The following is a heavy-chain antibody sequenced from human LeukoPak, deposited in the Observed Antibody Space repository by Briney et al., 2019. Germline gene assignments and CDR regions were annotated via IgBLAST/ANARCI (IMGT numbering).Heavy chain of an antibody. V-gene: IGHV1-69*05. Sequence: ASVKVSCKASGGTLSSYAISWVRQAPGQGLEWMGGIIPIFGTANYAQKFQGRVTMTRNTSISTAYMELSSLRSEDTAVYYCARAAMGMDVWGQGTTVTVSS. CDR3: ARAAMGMDV. J-gene: IGHJ6*02. CDR2: IIPIFGTA. CDR1: GGTLSSYA. D-gene: IGHD5-18*01.